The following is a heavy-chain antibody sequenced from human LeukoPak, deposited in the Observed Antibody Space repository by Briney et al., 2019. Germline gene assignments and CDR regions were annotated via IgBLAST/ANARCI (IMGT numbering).Heavy chain of an antibody. CDR3: TRVGYIDEGIDY. CDR2: IWYDGSNK. CDR1: GFTFSSYG. D-gene: IGHD5-24*01. Sequence: GGSLRLSCAASGFTFSSYGMHWVRQAPGKGLEWVAVIWYDGSNKYYADSVKGRFTISRDNAKNSLYLQMNSLRAEDTAIYYCTRVGYIDEGIDYWGQGTLVTVSS. J-gene: IGHJ4*02. V-gene: IGHV3-33*03.